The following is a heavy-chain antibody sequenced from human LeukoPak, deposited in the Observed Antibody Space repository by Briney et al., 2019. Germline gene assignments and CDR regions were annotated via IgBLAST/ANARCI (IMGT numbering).Heavy chain of an antibody. D-gene: IGHD6-6*01. CDR3: AREEGGHPYSSSSLSI. CDR2: INHSGST. V-gene: IGHV4-39*07. J-gene: IGHJ4*02. Sequence: PSETLSLTCTVSGGSISSSSYYWGWIRQPPGKGLEWIGEINHSGSTNYNPSLKSRVTISVDTSKNQFSLKLSSVTAADTAVYYCAREEGGHPYSSSSLSIWGQGTLVTVSS. CDR1: GGSISSSSYY.